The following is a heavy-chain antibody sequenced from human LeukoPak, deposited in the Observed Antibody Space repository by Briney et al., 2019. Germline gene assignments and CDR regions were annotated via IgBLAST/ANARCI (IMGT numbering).Heavy chain of an antibody. J-gene: IGHJ4*02. CDR3: ARGGRGGGSYGY. D-gene: IGHD1-26*01. CDR2: MNPNSGNT. Sequence: ASVNVSCKASGYTFTSYDINWGRQAPGQGLEWRGWMNPNSGNTGYAQKFQGRVTMTRNTSISTAYMELSSLRSEDTAVYYCARGGRGGGSYGYWGQGTLVTVSS. V-gene: IGHV1-8*01. CDR1: GYTFTSYD.